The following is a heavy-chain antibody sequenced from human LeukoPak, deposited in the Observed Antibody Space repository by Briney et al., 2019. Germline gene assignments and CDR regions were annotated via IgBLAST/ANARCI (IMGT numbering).Heavy chain of an antibody. D-gene: IGHD6-13*01. CDR3: ARAGLGSSWHYFDY. V-gene: IGHV1-18*01. J-gene: IGHJ4*02. CDR2: ISAYNGNT. CDR1: GYTFTSYG. Sequence: GASVKVSCKASGYTFTSYGISWVRQAPGQGLEWMGWISAYNGNTNYAQKLQGRVTMTTDTSTRTAYMELRSLRSDDTAVYYCARAGLGSSWHYFDYWGQGTLVTVSS.